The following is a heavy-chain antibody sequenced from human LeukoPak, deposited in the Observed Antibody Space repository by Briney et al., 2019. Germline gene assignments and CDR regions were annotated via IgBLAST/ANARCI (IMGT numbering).Heavy chain of an antibody. Sequence: SQTLSLTCAISGDSFSSNSAAWNWLRQSPSRGLEWLGRTYYRSKWYNDYAVSVKSRITINPDTSKNQFSMQLNSVTPEDTAVYYCARDLAPNYGGNSEDAFDIWGQGTMVTVSS. J-gene: IGHJ3*02. CDR3: ARDLAPNYGGNSEDAFDI. CDR1: GDSFSSNSAA. CDR2: TYYRSKWYN. D-gene: IGHD4-23*01. V-gene: IGHV6-1*01.